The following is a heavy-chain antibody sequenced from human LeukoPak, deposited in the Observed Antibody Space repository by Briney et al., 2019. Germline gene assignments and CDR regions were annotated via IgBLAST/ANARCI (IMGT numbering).Heavy chain of an antibody. Sequence: GASVTVSCTASGYTFTSYAMHWVRQAPGQRLEWMGWINAGNGNTKYSQKFQGRVTITRDTSASTAYMELSSLRSEDTAVYYCARGSFGRWFGELGFDYWGQGTLVTVSS. V-gene: IGHV1-3*01. J-gene: IGHJ4*02. CDR1: GYTFTSYA. D-gene: IGHD3-10*01. CDR2: INAGNGNT. CDR3: ARGSFGRWFGELGFDY.